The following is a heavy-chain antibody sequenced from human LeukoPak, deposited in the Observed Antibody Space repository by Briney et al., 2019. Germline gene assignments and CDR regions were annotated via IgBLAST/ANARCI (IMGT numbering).Heavy chain of an antibody. Sequence: SETLSLTCTASGCSISSYYWSWIRQPPGKGLEWIGYIYYSGSTNYNPSLKSRVTISVDTSKNQFSLKLSSVTAADTAVYYCARRRSSSKAGGMDVWGQGTTVTVSS. J-gene: IGHJ6*02. CDR3: ARRRSSSKAGGMDV. V-gene: IGHV4-59*08. D-gene: IGHD6-13*01. CDR2: IYYSGST. CDR1: GCSISSYY.